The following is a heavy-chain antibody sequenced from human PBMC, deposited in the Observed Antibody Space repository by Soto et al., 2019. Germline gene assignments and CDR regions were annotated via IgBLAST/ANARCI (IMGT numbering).Heavy chain of an antibody. Sequence: GASVKVSCKASGGTFSSYAISWVRQAPGQGPEWMGGIIPIFGTANYAQKFQGRVTITADESTSTAYMELSSLRSEDTAAYYCAREGYCSSTSCYELFGYYYYGMDVWGQGTTVTAP. CDR2: IIPIFGTA. D-gene: IGHD2-2*01. V-gene: IGHV1-69*13. CDR1: GGTFSSYA. J-gene: IGHJ6*02. CDR3: AREGYCSSTSCYELFGYYYYGMDV.